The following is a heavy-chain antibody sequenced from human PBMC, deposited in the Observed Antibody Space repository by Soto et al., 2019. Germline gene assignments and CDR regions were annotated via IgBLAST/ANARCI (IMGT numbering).Heavy chain of an antibody. V-gene: IGHV3-30*18. CDR1: GFTFSSYG. CDR2: ISYDGSNK. D-gene: IGHD3-22*01. CDR3: AKAYYYDSSGSPDYYYGMDV. J-gene: IGHJ6*02. Sequence: QVQLVESGGGVVQPGRSLRLSCAASGFTFSSYGMHWVRQTAGKGLEWVAVISYDGSNKYYADSVKGRFTVSRDNSKNTLYLQMNRLRAEDTAVYHCAKAYYYDSSGSPDYYYGMDVWGQGTTVTVSS.